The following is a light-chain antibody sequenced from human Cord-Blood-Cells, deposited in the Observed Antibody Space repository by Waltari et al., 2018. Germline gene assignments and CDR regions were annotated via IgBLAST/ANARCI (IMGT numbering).Light chain of an antibody. Sequence: QSALTQPASVSGSPGQSITISCTGTSSDVGSYNFVSWYQKHPGKAPKLMIYEGSKRPSGVSNRFSGSKSGNTASLTISGLQAEDEADYYCCSYAGSSTYVFGTGTKVTVL. CDR1: SSDVGSYNF. CDR2: EGS. CDR3: CSYAGSSTYV. J-gene: IGLJ1*01. V-gene: IGLV2-23*01.